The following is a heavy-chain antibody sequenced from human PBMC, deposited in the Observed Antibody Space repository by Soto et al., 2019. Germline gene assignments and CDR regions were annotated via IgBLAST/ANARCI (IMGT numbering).Heavy chain of an antibody. V-gene: IGHV3-21*01. CDR3: ARDLWSGVIGTQAVDY. D-gene: IGHD1-20*01. CDR2: ISTSSSYI. Sequence: EVQLVESGGGLVKPGGSLRLSCAASGFTFSSYSMNWVRQAPGKGLEWVSSISTSSSYIYYADSIKGRFTISRDNAKNSVYLQMNSLRAEDTAVYYCARDLWSGVIGTQAVDYWGQGTLVTVSS. CDR1: GFTFSSYS. J-gene: IGHJ4*02.